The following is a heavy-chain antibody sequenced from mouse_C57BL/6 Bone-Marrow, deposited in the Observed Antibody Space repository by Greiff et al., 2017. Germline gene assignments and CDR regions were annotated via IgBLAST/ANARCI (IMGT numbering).Heavy chain of an antibody. D-gene: IGHD1-1*01. J-gene: IGHJ1*03. CDR3: AREDGSSYGYFDF. CDR2: IYPRNGST. Sequence: VQLQQSGPELVKPGASVKLSCTASGYTFTSYDINWVKQRPGQGLEWIGWIYPRNGSTEYKEKFKVKATLTVDTSSSTAYMELHSLTSEDSAVYYCAREDGSSYGYFDFWGKGTMVTVSS. V-gene: IGHV1-85*01. CDR1: GYTFTSYD.